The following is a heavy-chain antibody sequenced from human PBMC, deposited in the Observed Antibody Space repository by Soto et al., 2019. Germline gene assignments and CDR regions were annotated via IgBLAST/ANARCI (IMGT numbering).Heavy chain of an antibody. J-gene: IGHJ6*02. D-gene: IGHD2-15*01. V-gene: IGHV1-69*13. CDR2: TIPIFSTA. Sequence: GAPVKGSCKAPGVPFSSNAMSWPRHAPEQGQEWIRGTIPIFSTANYAKKFQGRVTITADESTSTAYMELSSLRSEDTAVYYCARGRGYCICGSCRTPNVGGYYYGMDVWGQGTTVTVSS. CDR1: GVPFSSNA. CDR3: ARGRGYCICGSCRTPNVGGYYYGMDV.